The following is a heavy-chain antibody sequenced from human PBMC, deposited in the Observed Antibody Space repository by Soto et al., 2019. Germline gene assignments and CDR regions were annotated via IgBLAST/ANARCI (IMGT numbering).Heavy chain of an antibody. CDR2: IKSKTDGGTA. D-gene: IGHD3-9*01. CDR1: GFNLSHPW. CDR3: TTGIYYDILTGYHDVAY. Sequence: PGGSLRLSCVASGFNLSHPWMTWVRQAAGKGLEWVGRIKSKTDGGTADYAAPVKGRATISRDDSKNTVYLQMNSLKTEDTAVYYCTTGIYYDILTGYHDVAYWGQGXLVTSPQ. V-gene: IGHV3-15*01. J-gene: IGHJ4*02.